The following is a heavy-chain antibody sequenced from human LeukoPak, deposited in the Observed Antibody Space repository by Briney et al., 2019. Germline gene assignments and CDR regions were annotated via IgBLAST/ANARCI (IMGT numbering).Heavy chain of an antibody. CDR3: ARGLRVNTNWFDP. J-gene: IGHJ5*02. CDR1: GGSISSYY. Sequence: PSETLSLTCTVSGGSISSYYWSWIRQPPGKGLEWIGYIYYSGSTNYNPSLKSRVTISVDTSKNQFSLKLSSVTAADTAVYYCARGLRVNTNWFDPWGQGTLVTVSS. CDR2: IYYSGST. V-gene: IGHV4-59*01. D-gene: IGHD1/OR15-1a*01.